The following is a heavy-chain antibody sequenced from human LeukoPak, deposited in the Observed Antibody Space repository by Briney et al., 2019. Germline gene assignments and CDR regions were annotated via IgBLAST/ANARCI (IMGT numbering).Heavy chain of an antibody. D-gene: IGHD1-14*01. CDR3: ASGTGGASYGMDV. CDR2: ISAYNGNT. CDR1: GYTFTSYG. Sequence: ASVKVSCKASGYTFTSYGISWVRQAPGQGLEWMGWISAYNGNTNYAQKLQGRVTITTDTSTSTAYMELRSLRSDDTAVYYCASGTGGASYGMDVWGQGTTVTVSS. J-gene: IGHJ6*02. V-gene: IGHV1-18*01.